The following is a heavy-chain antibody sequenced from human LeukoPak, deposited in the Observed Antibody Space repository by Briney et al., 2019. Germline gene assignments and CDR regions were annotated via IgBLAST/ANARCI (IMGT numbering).Heavy chain of an antibody. CDR1: GFTFSSYW. Sequence: GGSLRLSCAASGFTFSSYWMPWVRQAPGKGLVWVSRIKGDGSTATYADSVKGRFIISRDNAKNTVYLQMNSLRAEDTAVYYCARIGSGTYSDAFDIWGQGTMVTVSS. CDR3: ARIGSGTYSDAFDI. J-gene: IGHJ3*02. D-gene: IGHD1-26*01. CDR2: IKGDGSTA. V-gene: IGHV3-74*01.